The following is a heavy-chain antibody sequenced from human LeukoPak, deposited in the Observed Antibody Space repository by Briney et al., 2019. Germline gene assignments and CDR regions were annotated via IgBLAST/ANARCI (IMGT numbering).Heavy chain of an antibody. CDR3: ARSVAVANDYYYYGMDV. CDR2: ISSNGGRT. D-gene: IGHD6-19*01. V-gene: IGHV3-64*01. CDR1: GFTFSSYG. J-gene: IGHJ6*02. Sequence: GGSLRLSCAASGFTFSSYGMHWVRQAPGKGLEYVSAISSNGGRTYYANSVKGRFTISRDNPKNTLYLQMGSLRPEDMAMYYCARSVAVANDYYYYGMDVWGQGTTVTVSS.